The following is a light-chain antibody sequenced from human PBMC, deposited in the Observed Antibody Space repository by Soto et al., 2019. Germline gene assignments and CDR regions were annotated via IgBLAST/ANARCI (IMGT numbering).Light chain of an antibody. CDR2: DVN. CDR1: SSDVGGYNY. V-gene: IGLV2-14*01. CDR3: SSYTSSSTYV. Sequence: QSALTQPAFVSGSPSQSMANSCTGTSSDVGGYNYVSWYQQHPGKAPKLMVYDVNDRPSGASDRFSGSKSGNTASLTISGLQAEDEADYYCSSYTSSSTYVFGTGTKVTVL. J-gene: IGLJ1*01.